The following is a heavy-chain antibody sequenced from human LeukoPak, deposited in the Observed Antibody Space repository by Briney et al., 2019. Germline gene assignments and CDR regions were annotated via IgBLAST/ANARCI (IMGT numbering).Heavy chain of an antibody. CDR2: ISDSGDST. CDR1: GFTFSSHV. Sequence: GGSLRLSCAASGFTFSSHVMSWVRQAPGKGLEWVSGISDSGDSTSYADSVKGRLTISRDNSKSTLYLQMNNLRAEDTAVYYCASTGYGVRDYWGQGTLVTVSS. J-gene: IGHJ4*02. D-gene: IGHD4-17*01. CDR3: ASTGYGVRDY. V-gene: IGHV3-23*01.